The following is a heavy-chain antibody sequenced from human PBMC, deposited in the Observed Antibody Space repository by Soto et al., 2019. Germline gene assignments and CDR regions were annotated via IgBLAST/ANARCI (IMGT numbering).Heavy chain of an antibody. CDR2: VYWNEDK. V-gene: IGHV2-5*01. CDR1: GFSLSTSQVV. Sequence: SGPTPVNPTQTLTLTCTFSGFSLSTSQVVVGWFRQPPGKALEWLAHVYWNEDKYYSLSLKSRLTISKDTSKSQVVLTMTNMEPVDTATCYCAHLNTRGYYFDYWRQRALVTVS. CDR3: AHLNTRGYYFDY. J-gene: IGHJ4*02.